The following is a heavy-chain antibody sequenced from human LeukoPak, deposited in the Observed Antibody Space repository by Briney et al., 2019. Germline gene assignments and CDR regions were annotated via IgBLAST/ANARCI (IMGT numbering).Heavy chain of an antibody. CDR3: ARVPDILTGYYPFEY. CDR1: GYSFTSYW. Sequence: GESLKSSCKGSGYSFTSYWIGWVRQMPGKGLEWMGIIYPGDSDTRHSPSFQGQVTISADKSISTAYLQWSSLKASDTATYYCARVPDILTGYYPFEYWGQGTLVTVSS. D-gene: IGHD3-9*01. CDR2: IYPGDSDT. J-gene: IGHJ4*02. V-gene: IGHV5-51*01.